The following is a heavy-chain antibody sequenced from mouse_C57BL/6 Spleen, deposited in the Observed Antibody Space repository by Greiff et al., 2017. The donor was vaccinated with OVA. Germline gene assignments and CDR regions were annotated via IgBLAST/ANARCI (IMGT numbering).Heavy chain of an antibody. CDR2: ISDGGCYT. CDR1: GFTFSSYA. J-gene: IGHJ3*01. Sequence: EVMLVESGGGLVKPGGSLKLSCAASGFTFSSYAMSWVRQTPEKGLEWVATISDGGCYTYYPDNVKGRFTISRDNAKNNLYLQMSHLTSEDTAMYYCARDDYSGWFADWGQGTPVTVSA. V-gene: IGHV5-4*01. CDR3: ARDDYSGWFAD. D-gene: IGHD1-1*01.